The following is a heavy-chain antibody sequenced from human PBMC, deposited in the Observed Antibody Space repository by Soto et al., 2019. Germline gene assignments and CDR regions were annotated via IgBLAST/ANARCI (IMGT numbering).Heavy chain of an antibody. V-gene: IGHV1-18*01. J-gene: IGHJ4*02. CDR2: ISAYNGNT. CDR3: ARVGAYCVSTSCHDY. D-gene: IGHD2-2*01. CDR1: GYTFTNYG. Sequence: QVQLVQSGAEVKKPGASVKVSCKASGYTFTNYGISWVRQAPGQGLEWMGWISAYNGNTDYAQKLKGRVTMTTDTSTSTAYMELRSLRSDDTAVYYGARVGAYCVSTSCHDYWGQGTLVTVSS.